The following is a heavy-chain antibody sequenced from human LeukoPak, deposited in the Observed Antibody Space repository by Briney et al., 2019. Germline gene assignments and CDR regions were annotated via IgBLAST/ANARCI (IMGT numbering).Heavy chain of an antibody. CDR2: ISGSGGST. CDR3: AKEAGLFDV. CDR1: GFTFRNYA. Sequence: GGSLRLSCATSGFTFRNYAMNWVRQSPGKGLEWISGISGSGGSTYYADSVKGRFTISRDNSKKILYLQMNSLRVEDTAMYYCAKEAGLFDVWGQGAMVIVSS. J-gene: IGHJ3*01. V-gene: IGHV3-23*01.